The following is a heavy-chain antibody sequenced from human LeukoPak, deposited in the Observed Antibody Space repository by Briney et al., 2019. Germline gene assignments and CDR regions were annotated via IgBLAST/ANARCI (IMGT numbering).Heavy chain of an antibody. Sequence: GESLKISCQGSGYRFSSYWIAWVRQMPAKGLEWMGIIYPGDSDTRYSPSFQGQVTISADKSISTAYLQWSSLKASDTAMYYCARQPIGGYYDSTGYPTDAFDIWGQGTMVTVPS. CDR1: GYRFSSYW. J-gene: IGHJ3*02. V-gene: IGHV5-51*01. CDR3: ARQPIGGYYDSTGYPTDAFDI. D-gene: IGHD3-22*01. CDR2: IYPGDSDT.